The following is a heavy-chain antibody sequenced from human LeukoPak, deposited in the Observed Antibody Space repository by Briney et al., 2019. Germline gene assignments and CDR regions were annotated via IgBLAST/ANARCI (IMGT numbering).Heavy chain of an antibody. J-gene: IGHJ4*02. CDR1: GGSISSYY. D-gene: IGHD4-17*01. Sequence: PSETLSLTCTVSGGSISSYYWSWIRQPPGKRLEWIGYIYYSGSTNYNPSLQSRVTMSVDTSKNQFSLRLSSLTAADTAVYYCARSYGDYVNFDYWGQGTLVTVSS. V-gene: IGHV4-59*01. CDR2: IYYSGST. CDR3: ARSYGDYVNFDY.